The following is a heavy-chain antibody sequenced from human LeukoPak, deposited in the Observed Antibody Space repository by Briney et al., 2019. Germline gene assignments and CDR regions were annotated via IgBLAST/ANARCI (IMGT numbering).Heavy chain of an antibody. CDR2: INHSGST. Sequence: PSETLSLTCAVYGGSFSGYYWSWIRQPPGKGLEWIGEINHSGSTNYNPSLKSRVTISVDTSKNQFSLKLSSVTAADTAVYYCARRLRMKITMARGVNTWFDPWGQGTLVTVSS. V-gene: IGHV4-34*01. D-gene: IGHD3-10*01. CDR3: ARRLRMKITMARGVNTWFDP. CDR1: GGSFSGYY. J-gene: IGHJ5*02.